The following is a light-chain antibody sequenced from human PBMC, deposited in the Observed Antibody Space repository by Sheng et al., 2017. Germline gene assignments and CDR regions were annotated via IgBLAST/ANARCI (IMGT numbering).Light chain of an antibody. J-gene: IGKJ1*01. CDR3: LQHNSYPWT. V-gene: IGKV1-17*01. CDR2: AAS. Sequence: IQMTQSPSSLSASVGDRVTITCRASRSINSYFNWYQQEPGEAPKLLIYAASSLQSGVPSRFSGSGSGTEFTLTISSLQPEDFATYYCLQHNSYPWTFGQGT. CDR1: RSINSY.